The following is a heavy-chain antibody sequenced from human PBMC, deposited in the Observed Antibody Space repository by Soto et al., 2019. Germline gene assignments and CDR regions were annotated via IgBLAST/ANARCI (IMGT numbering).Heavy chain of an antibody. CDR1: GFLFSDYN. V-gene: IGHV3-21*01. CDR3: ARGRDCSGGSCYFTNHHYGMDV. Sequence: PGGSLRLSCTASGFLFSDYNMNWVRQAPGKGLEWVSSISGSSTYTFDADSVKGRFSISRDNAKNSLYLQMSSLRVEDTAVYYCARGRDCSGGSCYFTNHHYGMDVWGQGTTVTVSS. CDR2: ISGSSTYT. J-gene: IGHJ6*02. D-gene: IGHD2-15*01.